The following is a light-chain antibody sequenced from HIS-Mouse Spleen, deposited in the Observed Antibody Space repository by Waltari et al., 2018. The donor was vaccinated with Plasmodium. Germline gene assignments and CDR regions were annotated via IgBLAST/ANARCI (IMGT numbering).Light chain of an antibody. V-gene: IGKV1-5*03. CDR2: KAS. J-gene: IGKJ1*01. Sequence: QMTQSPSTLSASVGDRVTITCRASQSISSRLAWYQQKPGKAPKLLIYKASSLESGVPSRFSGSGSGTEFTLTISSLQPDDFATYYCQQYNSYSWTFGQGTKVEIK. CDR3: QQYNSYSWT. CDR1: QSISSR.